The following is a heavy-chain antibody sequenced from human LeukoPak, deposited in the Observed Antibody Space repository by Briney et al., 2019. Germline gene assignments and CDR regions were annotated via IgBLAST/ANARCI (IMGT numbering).Heavy chain of an antibody. CDR2: INPNSGGT. D-gene: IGHD2-15*01. CDR1: GYTFTGYY. V-gene: IGHV1-2*02. CDR3: ARAGGYCSGGSCPPSLNWFDP. Sequence: GASVKVSCKASGYTFTGYYMHWVRQAPGQGLEWMGWINPNSGGTNYAQKFQGRVTMTRDTSISTAYMELSRLRSDDTAVYYCARAGGYCSGGSCPPSLNWFDPWGQGTLVTVSS. J-gene: IGHJ5*02.